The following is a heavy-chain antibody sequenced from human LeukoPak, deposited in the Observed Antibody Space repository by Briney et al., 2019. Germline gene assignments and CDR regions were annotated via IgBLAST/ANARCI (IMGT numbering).Heavy chain of an antibody. V-gene: IGHV3-48*01. Sequence: GGSLRLSCAASGFTFSIYSMNWVRQAPGKGLEWISYISSDSSTIYYADSLKGRFTISRDNAKDSLYLQMNSLRAEDTAVYYCANTTGTTGYWGQGTLVTVSS. CDR2: ISSDSSTI. CDR3: ANTTGTTGY. CDR1: GFTFSIYS. J-gene: IGHJ4*02. D-gene: IGHD1-1*01.